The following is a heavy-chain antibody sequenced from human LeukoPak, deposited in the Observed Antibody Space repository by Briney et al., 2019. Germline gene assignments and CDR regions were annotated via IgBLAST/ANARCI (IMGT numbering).Heavy chain of an antibody. J-gene: IGHJ3*02. CDR2: INSDGTIT. CDR1: GFTFSSYA. Sequence: GGSLRLSCSASGFTFSSYAMHWVRQAPGKGLVWVSRINSDGTITSYADSVRGRFTISRDNAKNTLFLQMNSLRAEDTAVYYCALYGGNSGPIWGQGTMVTVSS. D-gene: IGHD4-23*01. CDR3: ALYGGNSGPI. V-gene: IGHV3-74*01.